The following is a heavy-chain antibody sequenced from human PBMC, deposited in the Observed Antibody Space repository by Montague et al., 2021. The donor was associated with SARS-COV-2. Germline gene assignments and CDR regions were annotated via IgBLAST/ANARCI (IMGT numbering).Heavy chain of an antibody. D-gene: IGHD4-23*01. CDR3: ARAPGPGDGGNGNIEH. CDR1: GDSVASTSAA. J-gene: IGHJ1*01. V-gene: IGHV6-1*01. Sequence: CAISGDSVASTSAAWSWIRQSPSGGLEWLGRTYYRSKWYNNYAASVRSRITIDPDTSKNQFSLHLNSVTPEDTAVYYCARAPGPGDGGNGNIEHWGQGSMVTVSS. CDR2: TYYRSKWYN.